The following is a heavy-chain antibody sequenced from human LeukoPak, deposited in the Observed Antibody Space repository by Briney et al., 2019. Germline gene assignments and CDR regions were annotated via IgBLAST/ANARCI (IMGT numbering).Heavy chain of an antibody. CDR3: ASGGKYCTGGACYGD. J-gene: IGHJ4*02. V-gene: IGHV3-53*01. Sequence: GGSLRLSCAASGFTFDDYGMSWVRQTPGKGLEWVSVIYSGGATFYADSVKGRFTISRDNSKNTVHLQMNSLRAEDTAVYYCASGGKYCTGGACYGDWGQGTLVTVSS. D-gene: IGHD2-8*02. CDR2: IYSGGAT. CDR1: GFTFDDYG.